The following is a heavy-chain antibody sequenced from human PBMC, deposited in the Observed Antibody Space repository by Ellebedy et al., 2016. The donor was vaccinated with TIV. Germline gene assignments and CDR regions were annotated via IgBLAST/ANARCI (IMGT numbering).Heavy chain of an antibody. J-gene: IGHJ6*02. CDR1: GGTFSSYA. CDR3: ARRGLGHNYDV. V-gene: IGHV1-69*04. CDR2: IIPILGIA. Sequence: ASVKVSCKASGGTFSSYAISWVRQAPGQGLEWMGRIIPILGIANYAQKFQGRVTITADKSTSTAYMELSSLRSEDTAVYYCARRGLGHNYDVWGQGTTVIVSS. D-gene: IGHD1-1*01.